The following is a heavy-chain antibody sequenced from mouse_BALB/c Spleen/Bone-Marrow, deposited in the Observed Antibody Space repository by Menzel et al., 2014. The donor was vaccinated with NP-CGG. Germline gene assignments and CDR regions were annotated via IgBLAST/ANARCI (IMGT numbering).Heavy chain of an antibody. D-gene: IGHD3-1*01. J-gene: IGHJ2*01. CDR3: TTLARSDFDY. Sequence: VQLKESGTVLARPGAAVKMSCKASGYTFSNYWMHWVKQRPGQGLEWIGTIYPGNSDTTYNQKFKGKAKLTAVTSTSTAYMELSSLTNEGSAVYYCTTLARSDFDYWGQGTTLTVSS. CDR2: IYPGNSDT. CDR1: GYTFSNYW. V-gene: IGHV1-5*01.